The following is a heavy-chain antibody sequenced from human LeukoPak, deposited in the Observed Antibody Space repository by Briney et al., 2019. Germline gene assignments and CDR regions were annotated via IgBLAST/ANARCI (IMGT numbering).Heavy chain of an antibody. CDR2: ISGSGGST. Sequence: GGSLRLSCAASGFTFSSYAMSWVRQAPGKGLEWVSAISGSGGSTYYADSVKSRFTISRDNSKDTLYLQMNSLRAEDTAVYYCAKDLSSSTSCNDYWGQGTLVTVSS. CDR3: AKDLSSSTSCNDY. J-gene: IGHJ4*02. D-gene: IGHD2-2*01. V-gene: IGHV3-23*01. CDR1: GFTFSSYA.